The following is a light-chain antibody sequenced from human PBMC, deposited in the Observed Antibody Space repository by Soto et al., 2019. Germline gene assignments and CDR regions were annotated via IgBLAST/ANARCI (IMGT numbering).Light chain of an antibody. V-gene: IGLV2-8*01. Sequence: QSALTQPPSASGSPGQSVTISCTGTSSDVGGYNYVSWYQQHPGKAPKLMIYEVSKRPSGVPDRFSGSKSGNTASLTVSGLQADDEADYYCSSHAGSNRGVFGTGTKVTVL. CDR2: EVS. CDR3: SSHAGSNRGV. J-gene: IGLJ1*01. CDR1: SSDVGGYNY.